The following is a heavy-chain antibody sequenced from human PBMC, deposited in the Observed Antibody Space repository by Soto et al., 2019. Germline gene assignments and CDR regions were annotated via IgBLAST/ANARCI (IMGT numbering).Heavy chain of an antibody. D-gene: IGHD3-16*01. CDR3: ERRLFDYDSGCKSVSWFDP. CDR2: IYHSGDT. CDR1: GDSVSSSNW. V-gene: IGHV4-4*02. J-gene: IGHJ5*02. Sequence: PSETLSLTCAVSGDSVSSSNWLSWVRQPPGRGLEWIGEIYHSGDTNYNPSLKSRVTISVDKSTNQFSLKLSSVTAADTAVYYCERRLFDYDSGCKSVSWFDPWGQGTLVTVSS.